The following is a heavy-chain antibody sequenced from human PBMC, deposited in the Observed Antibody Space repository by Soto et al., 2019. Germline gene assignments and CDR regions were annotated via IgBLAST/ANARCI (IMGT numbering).Heavy chain of an antibody. CDR1: GFTFSSYA. Sequence: QVQLVESGGGVVQPGRSLRLSCAASGFTFSSYAMHWVRQAPGKGLEWVAVISYGGSNKYYADSVKGRFTISRDNSKNTQYMQMNSLRAEDTAVYYCARDPGGTAFAARNYYFDYWGQGTLVTVSP. CDR2: ISYGGSNK. V-gene: IGHV3-30-3*01. J-gene: IGHJ4*02. CDR3: ARDPGGTAFAARNYYFDY. D-gene: IGHD1-7*01.